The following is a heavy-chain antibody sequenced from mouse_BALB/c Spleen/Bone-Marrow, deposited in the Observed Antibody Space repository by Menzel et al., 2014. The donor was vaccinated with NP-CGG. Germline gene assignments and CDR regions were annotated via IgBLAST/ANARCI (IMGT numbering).Heavy chain of an antibody. CDR3: ARLNHYGNLFV. V-gene: IGHV4-1*02. Sequence: EVQGVESGGGLVQPGGSLKLSCAASGFDFSRYWMSWVRQVPGKGLEWIGEINPDSNTINYTPSLKDKFIISRDNAKNTLYLQMSKVRSEDTALYYCARLNHYGNLFVWGAGTTVTVSS. J-gene: IGHJ1*01. D-gene: IGHD1-1*01. CDR1: GFDFSRYW. CDR2: INPDSNTI.